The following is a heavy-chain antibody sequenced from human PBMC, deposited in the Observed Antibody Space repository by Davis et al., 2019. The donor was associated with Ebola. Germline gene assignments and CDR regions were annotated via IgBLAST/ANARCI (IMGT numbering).Heavy chain of an antibody. J-gene: IGHJ4*02. Sequence: GESLKISCAASGFTFSNYGMHWVRQAPGKGLEWVAIISYDGSNKYYADSVKGRFTISRDNSKNTLFLQMNSLRAEDTAVYYCARRFGSYYVDYWGQGTLVTVSS. CDR3: ARRFGSYYVDY. D-gene: IGHD1-26*01. V-gene: IGHV3-30*03. CDR1: GFTFSNYG. CDR2: ISYDGSNK.